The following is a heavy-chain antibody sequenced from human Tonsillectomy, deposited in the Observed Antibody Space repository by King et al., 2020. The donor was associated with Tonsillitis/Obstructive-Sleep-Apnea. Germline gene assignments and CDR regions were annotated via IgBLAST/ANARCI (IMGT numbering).Heavy chain of an antibody. D-gene: IGHD5-18*01. V-gene: IGHV4-34*01. CDR1: GGSFSGYY. J-gene: IGHJ6*03. CDR3: ARGRFLGGYSYGYSGYYYYMDV. Sequence: VQLQQWGAGLLKPSETLSLTCAVYGGSFSGYYWSWIRQPPGKGLEWIGEINHSGSTNYNPSLKSRVTISVDTSKNQFSLKMGSVTAADTAVYYCARGRFLGGYSYGYSGYYYYMDVWGKGTTVTVSS. CDR2: INHSGST.